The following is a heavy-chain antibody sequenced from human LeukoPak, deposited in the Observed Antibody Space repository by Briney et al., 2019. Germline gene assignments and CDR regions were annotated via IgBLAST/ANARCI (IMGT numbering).Heavy chain of an antibody. Sequence: GGSLRLSCTASGFTFSSYAMHWVRQAPGKGLEWVAVISYDGSNKYYADSVKGRFTISRDNSKNTLYLQMNSLRAEDTAVYYCAREATYYYDSSGYYGYWGQGTLVTVSS. CDR2: ISYDGSNK. D-gene: IGHD3-22*01. CDR3: AREATYYYDSSGYYGY. CDR1: GFTFSSYA. J-gene: IGHJ4*02. V-gene: IGHV3-30-3*01.